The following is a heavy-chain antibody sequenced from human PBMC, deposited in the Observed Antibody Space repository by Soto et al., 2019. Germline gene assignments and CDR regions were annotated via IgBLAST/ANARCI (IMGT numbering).Heavy chain of an antibody. CDR1: GYTFTSYG. CDR2: ISAYNGNT. D-gene: IGHD2-2*01. V-gene: IGHV1-18*01. Sequence: AAVKVSCKSSGYTFTSYGISWVRQAPGQGLEWMGWISAYNGNTNYAQKLQGRVTMTTDTSTSTAYMELRSLRSDDTAVYYCARDIVVVPAAIPTYYYYGMDVWGQGTTVTSP. CDR3: ARDIVVVPAAIPTYYYYGMDV. J-gene: IGHJ6*02.